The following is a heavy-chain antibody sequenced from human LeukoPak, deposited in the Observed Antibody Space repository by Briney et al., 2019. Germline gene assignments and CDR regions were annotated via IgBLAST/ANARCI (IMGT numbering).Heavy chain of an antibody. CDR2: IYYSSTT. CDR1: GGFISSYY. Sequence: SETLSLTCTVSGGFISSYYWSWIRQPPGKGLEWIGYIYYSSTTEYNPSLKSRVTISADTSKNQFSLKLNSVTAADTAVYYCARDVGRDYYDSSGYGYYFDYWGQGTLVTVSS. CDR3: ARDVGRDYYDSSGYGYYFDY. D-gene: IGHD3-22*01. J-gene: IGHJ4*02. V-gene: IGHV4-59*01.